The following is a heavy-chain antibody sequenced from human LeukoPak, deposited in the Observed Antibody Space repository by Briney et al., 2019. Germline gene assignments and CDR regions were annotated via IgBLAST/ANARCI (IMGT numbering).Heavy chain of an antibody. Sequence: SETLSLTCTVSGGSISSSSYYWGWIRQPPGKGLEWIGSIYYSGSTYYNPSLKSRVTISVDTSKNQFSLKLSSVTAADTAVYYCARYGISLGYCSSTSCPTPDAFDIRGQGTMVTVSS. V-gene: IGHV4-39*01. D-gene: IGHD2-2*01. J-gene: IGHJ3*02. CDR3: ARYGISLGYCSSTSCPTPDAFDI. CDR1: GGSISSSSYY. CDR2: IYYSGST.